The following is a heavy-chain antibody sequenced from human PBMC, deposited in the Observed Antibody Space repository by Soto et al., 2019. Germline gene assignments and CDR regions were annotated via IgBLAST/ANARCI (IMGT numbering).Heavy chain of an antibody. CDR2: IYYSGST. D-gene: IGHD2-2*01. CDR1: GGSISSYY. J-gene: IGHJ6*04. V-gene: IGHV4-59*08. CDR3: ARHGCSSTSCHYRMDV. Sequence: PSETLSLTCTVSGGSISSYYWSWIRQPPGKGLEWIGYIYYSGSTNYNSSLASRVTISVDTSKNQFSLKLSSVSAADTAVYSCARHGCSSTSCHYRMDVWGKGTTVTVSS.